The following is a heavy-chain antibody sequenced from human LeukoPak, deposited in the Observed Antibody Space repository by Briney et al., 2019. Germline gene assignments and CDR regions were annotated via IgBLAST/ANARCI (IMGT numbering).Heavy chain of an antibody. V-gene: IGHV3-21*01. D-gene: IGHD2-2*01. CDR3: AREYCSSTSCYFDY. J-gene: IGHJ4*02. CDR2: ISSSSSYI. CDR1: GFTFSGYS. Sequence: GGSLRLSCAASGFTFSGYSMNWVRQAPGKGLEWVSSISSSSSYIYYADSVKGRFTISRDNAKNSLYLQMNSLRAEDTAVYYCAREYCSSTSCYFDYWGQGTLVTVSS.